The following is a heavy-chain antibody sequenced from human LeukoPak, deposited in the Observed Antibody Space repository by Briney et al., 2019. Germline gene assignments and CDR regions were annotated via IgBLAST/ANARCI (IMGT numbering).Heavy chain of an antibody. J-gene: IGHJ4*02. CDR2: INSDSSLM. CDR1: GFTFDDYS. CDR3: IRDLFDDYSLDY. D-gene: IGHD3-16*01. V-gene: IGHV3-21*01. Sequence: GGSLRLSCAASGFTFDDYSMNWVRQAPGKGLEWVSSINSDSSLMFYAESVKGRFTISRDNARNSLYLQMNSLRAEDTAVYYCIRDLFDDYSLDYWGQGALVTVSS.